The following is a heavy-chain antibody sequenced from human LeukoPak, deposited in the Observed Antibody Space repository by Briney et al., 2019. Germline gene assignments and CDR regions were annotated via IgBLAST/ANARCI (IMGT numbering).Heavy chain of an antibody. CDR1: GGSISSGSYY. CDR3: ARGDVDTAMVPNALDV. Sequence: PSQTLSLTCTVSGGSISSGSYYWSWIRQPPGKGLEWIGYIYYSGSTYYNSSLKSRVTISVDTSTNHFSLKLSSVTAADTAVYYCARGDVDTAMVPNALDVWGQGTTVTVSS. J-gene: IGHJ6*02. V-gene: IGHV4-30-4*08. CDR2: IYYSGST. D-gene: IGHD5-18*01.